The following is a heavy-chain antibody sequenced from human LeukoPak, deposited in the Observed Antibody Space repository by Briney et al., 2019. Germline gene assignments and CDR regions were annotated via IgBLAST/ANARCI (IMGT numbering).Heavy chain of an antibody. V-gene: IGHV4-30-4*01. CDR1: GGSISSGDYY. Sequence: SETPSLTCTVSGGSISSGDYYWSWIRQPPGKGLEWIGYIYYSGSTYYNPSLKSRVTISVDTSKNQFSLKLSSVTAADTAVYYCASSGGSSVTYNWFDPWGQGTLVTVSS. J-gene: IGHJ5*02. CDR2: IYYSGST. CDR3: ASSGGSSVTYNWFDP. D-gene: IGHD2-15*01.